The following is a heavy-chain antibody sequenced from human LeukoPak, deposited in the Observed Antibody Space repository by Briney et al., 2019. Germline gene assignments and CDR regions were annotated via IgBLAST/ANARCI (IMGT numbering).Heavy chain of an antibody. CDR2: IRSKAYGGTT. D-gene: IGHD3-22*01. V-gene: IGHV3-49*04. CDR1: GFTFGDYA. Sequence: GGSLRLSCTASGFTFGDYAMSWVRQAPGKGLEWVGFIRSKAYGGTTEYAASVKGRITISRDDSKSIAYLQMNSLKTEDTAVYYCTRVHSQDANYDTIGDYFDYWGQGTLVTVSS. J-gene: IGHJ4*02. CDR3: TRVHSQDANYDTIGDYFDY.